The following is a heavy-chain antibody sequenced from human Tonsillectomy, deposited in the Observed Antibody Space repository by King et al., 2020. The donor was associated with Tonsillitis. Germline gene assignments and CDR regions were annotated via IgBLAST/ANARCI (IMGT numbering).Heavy chain of an antibody. D-gene: IGHD2-21*01. CDR2: INPSGGST. CDR3: ARDGTYCGGDCYSVDDAFDI. J-gene: IGHJ3*02. Sequence: VQLVQSGAEVKKPGASVKVSCKASGYTFTSHYMHWVRQAPGQGLEWMGIINPSGGSTSYTQKFRGRVTMTRDTTTSTVYMEMSSLRSEDTAVYYCARDGTYCGGDCYSVDDAFDIWGQGTMVTVSS. V-gene: IGHV1-46*03. CDR1: GYTFTSHY.